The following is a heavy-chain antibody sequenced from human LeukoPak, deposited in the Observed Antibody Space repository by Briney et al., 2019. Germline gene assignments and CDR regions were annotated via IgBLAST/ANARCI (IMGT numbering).Heavy chain of an antibody. CDR1: GGSISSSNW. V-gene: IGHV4-4*02. Sequence: SETLSLTCAVSGGSISSSNWWNWVRQPPGKGLEWIGVIYHSGSTSYNPSLKSRVTISVDKSKNQFSLKLSSVTAADTAVYYCARALDYDILTGYFYYYYYGMDVWGQGTTVTVSS. CDR2: IYHSGST. J-gene: IGHJ6*02. D-gene: IGHD3-9*01. CDR3: ARALDYDILTGYFYYYYYGMDV.